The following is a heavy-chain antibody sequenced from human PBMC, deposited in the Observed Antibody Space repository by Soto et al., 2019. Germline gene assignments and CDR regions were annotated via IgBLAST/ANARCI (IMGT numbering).Heavy chain of an antibody. V-gene: IGHV3-30*18. CDR3: ANDRLVYYYCYGMDV. CDR2: ISYDGSNK. J-gene: IGHJ6*02. Sequence: QVQLVESGGGVVQPGRSLRLSCAASGFTFSSYGMHWVRQAPGKGLEWVAVISYDGSNKYYADSVKGRFTISRDNSKNTLYLQMNSLRVEDTAVYYCANDRLVYYYCYGMDVWGQGTTVTVSS. CDR1: GFTFSSYG.